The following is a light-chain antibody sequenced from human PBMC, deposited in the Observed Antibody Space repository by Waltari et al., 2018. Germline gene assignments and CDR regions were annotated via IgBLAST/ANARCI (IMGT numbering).Light chain of an antibody. J-gene: IGKJ5*01. CDR2: EVY. CDR3: MQSMQVTLT. CDR1: RSLLHSDGETY. V-gene: IGKV2D-29*01. Sequence: IVMPQRPLSLSVTPGQPASISCKSIRSLLHSDGETYLYWYMQKTGHPPQLLRHEVYNRFSGVPDRCSGSGSGTYVTLRISRVETEDVGVYYCMQSMQVTLTFGQGTRLDLK.